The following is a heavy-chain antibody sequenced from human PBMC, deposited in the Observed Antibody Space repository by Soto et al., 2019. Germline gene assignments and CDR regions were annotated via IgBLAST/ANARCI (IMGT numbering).Heavy chain of an antibody. CDR3: ARHDGFSSGWIFDY. V-gene: IGHV4-30-2*03. CDR1: GGSISSGGYS. Sequence: ASETLSLTCAVSGGSISSGGYSWSWIRQPPGKSLEWIGTIYYHGNTYSNPSLKSRVTISVDTSNNQLSLKLRSVTAADTAVYYCARHDGFSSGWIFDYWGHGTLVTVSS. D-gene: IGHD6-19*01. J-gene: IGHJ4*01. CDR2: IYYHGNT.